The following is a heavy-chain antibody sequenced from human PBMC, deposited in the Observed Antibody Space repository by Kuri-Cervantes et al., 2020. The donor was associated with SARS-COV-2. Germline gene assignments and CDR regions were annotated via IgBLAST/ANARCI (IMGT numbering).Heavy chain of an antibody. CDR2: ISYDGSNK. D-gene: IGHD6-6*01. V-gene: IGHV3-30-3*01. J-gene: IGHJ6*02. CDR1: GLTFSSYA. CDR3: ARDQGLYSSSSHPEGYYYGMDV. Sequence: LSLTCAASGLTFSSYAMHWVRQAPGKGLEWVAVISYDGSNKYYADSVKGRFTISRDNSKNTLYLQMNSLRAEDTAVYYCARDQGLYSSSSHPEGYYYGMDVWGQGTTVTVSS.